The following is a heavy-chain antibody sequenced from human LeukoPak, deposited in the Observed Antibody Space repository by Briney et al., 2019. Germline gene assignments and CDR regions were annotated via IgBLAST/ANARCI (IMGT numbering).Heavy chain of an antibody. CDR2: INHSGST. CDR1: GGSFSGYY. CDR3: ARAQVRHSTSCYSD. Sequence: SETLSLTCAVYGGSFSGYYWSWIRQPPGKGLEWIGEINHSGSTNYNPSLKSRVTISVDTSKNQFSLKLSSVTAADTAVYYCARAQVRHSTSCYSDWGQGTLVTVSS. V-gene: IGHV4-34*01. J-gene: IGHJ4*02. D-gene: IGHD2-2*02.